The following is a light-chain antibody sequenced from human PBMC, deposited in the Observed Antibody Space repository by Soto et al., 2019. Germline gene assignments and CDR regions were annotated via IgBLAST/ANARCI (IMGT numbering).Light chain of an antibody. CDR1: QGICSY. J-gene: IGKJ2*01. CDR3: QQLNSHPRT. Sequence: DIQLTQSPFSLSASVGDRVTISCRASQGICSYLAWYQQKPGKAPNLLIFGASTLQSGVPSRFSGSGSGTEFTLTISSLQPEVFATYYCQQLNSHPRTFGQGTKLEIK. CDR2: GAS. V-gene: IGKV1-9*01.